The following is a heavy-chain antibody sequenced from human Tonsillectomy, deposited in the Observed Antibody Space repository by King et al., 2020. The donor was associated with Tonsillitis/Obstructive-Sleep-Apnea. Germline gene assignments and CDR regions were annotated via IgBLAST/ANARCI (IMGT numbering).Heavy chain of an antibody. Sequence: VQLVESGGGVVQPGRSLRLSCTASGFTFRDYAIHWVRQTPGKGLEWMAYISYNGNSKLYIDSVKGRFTISRDNPNDTVYLQLSSLGAEDTAVYYCAREIDCISGTCSSAYYNGLDVWGQGTPVTVSS. D-gene: IGHD2-15*01. CDR1: GFTFRDYA. CDR2: ISYNGNSK. J-gene: IGHJ6*02. CDR3: AREIDCISGTCSSAYYNGLDV. V-gene: IGHV3-30-3*01.